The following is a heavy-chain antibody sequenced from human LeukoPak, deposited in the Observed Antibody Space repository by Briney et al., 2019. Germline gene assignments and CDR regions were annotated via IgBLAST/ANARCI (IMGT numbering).Heavy chain of an antibody. CDR3: VRRGPYSSSWVYYYYYMDV. Sequence: SETLSLTCAVYGGSFSGYYWSWIRQPPGKGLEWIGEINHSGSTNYNPSLKSRVTISVDTSKNQFSLKLSSVTAADTAVYYCVRRGPYSSSWVYYYYYMDVWGKGTTVTISS. CDR1: GGSFSGYY. J-gene: IGHJ6*03. CDR2: INHSGST. V-gene: IGHV4-34*01. D-gene: IGHD6-13*01.